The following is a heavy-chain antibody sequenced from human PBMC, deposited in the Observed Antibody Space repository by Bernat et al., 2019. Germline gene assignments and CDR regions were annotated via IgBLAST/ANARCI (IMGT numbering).Heavy chain of an antibody. CDR1: GFTVSSNY. CDR3: ARAPYYYDTSGYYY. D-gene: IGHD3-22*01. Sequence: VQLVESGGGLVQPGGSLRLSCAASGFTVSSNYLNWIRQAPGKGLEWVAVISYDGSNKYYADSVKGRFTITRDNSKNTLYLQMNSLRAEDTAVYYCARAPYYYDTSGYYYWGQGTLVTVSS. J-gene: IGHJ4*02. V-gene: IGHV3-30-3*01. CDR2: ISYDGSNK.